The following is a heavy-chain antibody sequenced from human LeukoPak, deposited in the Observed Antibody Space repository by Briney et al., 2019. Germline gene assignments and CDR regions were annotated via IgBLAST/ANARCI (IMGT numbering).Heavy chain of an antibody. J-gene: IGHJ3*01. CDR2: IYYSGST. CDR1: GASITRGGHY. D-gene: IGHD5-12*01. CDR3: AREEEYSGYDLKAFDL. Sequence: SETLSLTCTVSGASITRGGHYWTWIRQHPGKDLEWIGYIYYSGSTHYNPSLKSRVSISVDTSRNQFSLKVNSVTAADTAVYFCAREEEYSGYDLKAFDLWGQGTMVIVSS. V-gene: IGHV4-31*03.